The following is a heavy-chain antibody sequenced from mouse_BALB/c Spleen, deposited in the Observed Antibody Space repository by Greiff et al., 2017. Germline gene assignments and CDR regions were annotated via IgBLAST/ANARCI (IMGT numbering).Heavy chain of an antibody. J-gene: IGHJ3*01. Sequence: EVKLVESGGGLVKPGGSLKLSCAASGFTFSDYYMYWVRQTPEKRLEWVATISDGGSYTYYPDSVKGRFTISRDNAKNNLYLQMSSLKSEDTAMYYCARLYDYDDGFAYWGQGTLVTVSA. D-gene: IGHD2-4*01. V-gene: IGHV5-4*02. CDR2: ISDGGSYT. CDR1: GFTFSDYY. CDR3: ARLYDYDDGFAY.